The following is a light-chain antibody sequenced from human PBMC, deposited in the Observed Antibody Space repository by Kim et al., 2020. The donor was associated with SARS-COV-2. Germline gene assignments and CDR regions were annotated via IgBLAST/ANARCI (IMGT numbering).Light chain of an antibody. Sequence: GQSVTISFTGTSGDVGGYNEVCWYQQHPGKAPKLMIYEVSKRPSGVPDRFSGSKSGNTASLTVSGLQAEDEADYYCSSYAGSNNLVFGGGTQLTVL. V-gene: IGLV2-8*01. J-gene: IGLJ3*02. CDR1: SGDVGGYNE. CDR2: EVS. CDR3: SSYAGSNNLV.